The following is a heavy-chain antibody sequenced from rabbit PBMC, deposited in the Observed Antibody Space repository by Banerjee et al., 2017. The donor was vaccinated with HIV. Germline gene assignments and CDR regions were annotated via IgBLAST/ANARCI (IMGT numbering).Heavy chain of an antibody. J-gene: IGHJ4*01. CDR1: GFSFSNKNY. Sequence: QSLEESGGDLVKPGASLTLTCTASGFSFSNKNYMCWVRQAPGKGLEWIACIYTGSSGNTVYASWAKGRFTISKASWTTVTLQMTSLTAADTASYFCARDLAGVIGWNFNLWGPGTLVTV. CDR2: IYTGSSGNT. D-gene: IGHD4-1*01. CDR3: ARDLAGVIGWNFNL. V-gene: IGHV1S40*01.